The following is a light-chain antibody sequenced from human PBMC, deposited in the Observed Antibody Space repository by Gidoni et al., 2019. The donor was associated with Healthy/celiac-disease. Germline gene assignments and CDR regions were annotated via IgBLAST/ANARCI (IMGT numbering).Light chain of an antibody. J-gene: IGKJ2*01. CDR2: GAS. CDR3: RQYGGSPPYT. V-gene: IGKV3-20*01. Sequence: EIVLTQSPATLSLSPGERATLSCRASQSVSSSYLAWYQQKPGQAPRLLIYGASSRATGIPDRCSGSGSGTDFTLTISRLEPEDFAVYYCRQYGGSPPYTFGQGTKLEIK. CDR1: QSVSSSY.